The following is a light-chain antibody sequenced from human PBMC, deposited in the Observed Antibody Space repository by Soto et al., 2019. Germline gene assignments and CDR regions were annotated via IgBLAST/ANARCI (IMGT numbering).Light chain of an antibody. CDR1: SSDVGTYKY. V-gene: IGLV2-14*01. Sequence: QSALTQPASVSGSPGQSITISCTGTSSDVGTYKYVSWYQQHPGKAPKLMIYEVSNRPSGVSSRFSGSKSGNTASLTISGLQAEDEADYFGSSYTITSTVVFGVGTKLTVL. CDR3: SSYTITSTVV. CDR2: EVS. J-gene: IGLJ2*01.